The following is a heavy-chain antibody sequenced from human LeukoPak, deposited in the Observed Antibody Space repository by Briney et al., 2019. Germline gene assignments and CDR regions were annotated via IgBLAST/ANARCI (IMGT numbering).Heavy chain of an antibody. CDR2: IYYSGNT. V-gene: IGHV4-39*01. CDR1: GGSISSSSYY. CDR3: ARPRQGDYYFDY. Sequence: PSETLSLTCTVSGGSISSSSYYWGWIRQPLGKGLEWIGSIYYSGNTYYNPSLKSRVTISVDTSKNQFSLKLSSVTAADTAVYYCARPRQGDYYFDYWGQGTLVTVSS. D-gene: IGHD2-21*02. J-gene: IGHJ4*02.